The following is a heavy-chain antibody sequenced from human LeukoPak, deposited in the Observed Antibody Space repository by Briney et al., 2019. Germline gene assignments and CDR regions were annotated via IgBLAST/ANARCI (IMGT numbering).Heavy chain of an antibody. Sequence: SETLSLTCTVSGGSINSNYWSWIRQPPGEGLEWIAYIDHSGNTNYNPSLKSRVTISRDMSKNQFSLKLSSVTAADTAVYYCARVVGGYDPTEYYFDYWGQGTLVTVSS. CDR1: GGSINSNY. CDR2: IDHSGNT. V-gene: IGHV4-59*01. CDR3: ARVVGGYDPTEYYFDY. J-gene: IGHJ4*02. D-gene: IGHD5-12*01.